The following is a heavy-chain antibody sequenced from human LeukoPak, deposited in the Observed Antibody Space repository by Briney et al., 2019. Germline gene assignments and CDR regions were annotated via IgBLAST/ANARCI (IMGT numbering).Heavy chain of an antibody. CDR2: IYYTGTT. D-gene: IGHD1-1*01. V-gene: IGHV4-39*07. Sequence: SETLSLTCSVFVGSMNINDYYCAWIRQPPGKVLEWIGSIYYTGTTYYNPSLNYRVTISVDTSKNQFSVRLTSVPAADTAVYYCVRDSIRVQTGTTPWGRGTLVTVSS. CDR1: VGSMNINDYY. CDR3: VRDSIRVQTGTTP. J-gene: IGHJ5*02.